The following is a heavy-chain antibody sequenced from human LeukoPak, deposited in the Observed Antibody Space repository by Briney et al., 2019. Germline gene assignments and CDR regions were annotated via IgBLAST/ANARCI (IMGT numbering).Heavy chain of an antibody. CDR1: GWSFSGYS. J-gene: IGHJ4*02. Sequence: PSETLSLTCAVYGWSFSGYSLNWIRQPPGKGLEWIGEINHGGSANYNPSLKSRLTITVDTSNNQFSLRRSPLTAAHAPSDSCARGRVVAASFRFWGQGTLVTVSS. D-gene: IGHD6-25*01. V-gene: IGHV4-34*01. CDR2: INHGGSA. CDR3: ARGRVVAASFRF.